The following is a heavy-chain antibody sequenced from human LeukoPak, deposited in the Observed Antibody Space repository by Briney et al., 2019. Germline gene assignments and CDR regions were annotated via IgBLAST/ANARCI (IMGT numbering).Heavy chain of an antibody. CDR3: ARDGRSSGWYVIDY. J-gene: IGHJ4*02. D-gene: IGHD6-19*01. Sequence: SETLSLTCTVSGGSISSSSYYWGWIRQPPGKGLEWIGSIYYSGSTYYNPSLKSRVTISVDTSKNQFSLKLSSVTAADTAVYYCARDGRSSGWYVIDYWGQGTLVTVFS. CDR2: IYYSGST. V-gene: IGHV4-39*07. CDR1: GGSISSSSYY.